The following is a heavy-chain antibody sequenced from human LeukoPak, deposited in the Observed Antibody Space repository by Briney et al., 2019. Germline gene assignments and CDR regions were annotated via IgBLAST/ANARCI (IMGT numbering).Heavy chain of an antibody. D-gene: IGHD6-19*01. CDR2: IYYSGST. Sequence: SETLSLTCTVSGGSISSYYWSWIRQPPGRGLEWIGYIYYSGSTNYNPSLKSRVTISVDTSKNQFSLKLSSVTAADTAVYYCARDPSGWYSWFDPWGQGTLVTVSS. V-gene: IGHV4-59*01. CDR1: GGSISSYY. J-gene: IGHJ5*02. CDR3: ARDPSGWYSWFDP.